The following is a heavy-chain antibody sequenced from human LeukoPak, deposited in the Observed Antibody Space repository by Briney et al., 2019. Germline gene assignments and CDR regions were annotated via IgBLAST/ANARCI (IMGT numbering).Heavy chain of an antibody. CDR1: GGSICSSSYY. Sequence: SETLSLTCTVSGGSICSSSYYWGWIRQPPGKGLEWIGSIYYSGSTYYNPSLKSRVTISVDTSKNQFSLKLSSVTAADTAVYYCAIRYYYDSSGYLDYWGQGTLVTVSS. V-gene: IGHV4-39*07. D-gene: IGHD3-22*01. CDR3: AIRYYYDSSGYLDY. CDR2: IYYSGST. J-gene: IGHJ4*02.